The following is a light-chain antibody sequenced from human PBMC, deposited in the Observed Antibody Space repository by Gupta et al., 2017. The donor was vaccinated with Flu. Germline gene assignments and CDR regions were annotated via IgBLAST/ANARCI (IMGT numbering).Light chain of an antibody. CDR3: QHYNNWPS. CDR1: QSVSTK. CDR2: AAS. Sequence: IVMTQSPATLSVSPGESATLPCRASQSVSTKLAWYQQKPGQAPRLLIYAASTRATGVPARFSGSGSGKEFTLTISSLQSEDSALYCCQHYNNWPSFGRGTNLEIK. J-gene: IGKJ2*01. V-gene: IGKV3-15*01.